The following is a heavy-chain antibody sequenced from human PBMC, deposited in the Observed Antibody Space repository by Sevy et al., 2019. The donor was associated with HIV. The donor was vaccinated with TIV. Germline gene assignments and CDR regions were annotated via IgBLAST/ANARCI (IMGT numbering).Heavy chain of an antibody. Sequence: GGSLRLSCAASGFTFSNAWMSWVRQAPGKGLEWVGRIKSKTGGGTTDYAAPVKGRFTISRDDSKNTLYLQMNSLKTEDTSVYYFTTSPGVTASFGGVSFSDHYYGMDVWGQGTTVTVSS. CDR2: IKSKTGGGTT. V-gene: IGHV3-15*01. CDR3: TTSPGVTASFGGVSFSDHYYGMDV. J-gene: IGHJ6*02. CDR1: GFTFSNAW. D-gene: IGHD3-10*01.